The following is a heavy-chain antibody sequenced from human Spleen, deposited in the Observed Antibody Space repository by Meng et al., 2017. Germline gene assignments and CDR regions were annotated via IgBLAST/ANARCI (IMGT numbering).Heavy chain of an antibody. Sequence: GSLRLSCTVSGGSISSSSYYWGWIRQPPGKGLEWIGSIYYSGSTYYNPSLKSRVTISVDTSKNQFSLKLSSVTAADTAVYYCARAIYDILTGSHPNDYWGQGKLITVSS. CDR3: ARAIYDILTGSHPNDY. V-gene: IGHV4-39*07. CDR2: IYYSGST. D-gene: IGHD3-9*01. J-gene: IGHJ4*02. CDR1: GGSISSSSYY.